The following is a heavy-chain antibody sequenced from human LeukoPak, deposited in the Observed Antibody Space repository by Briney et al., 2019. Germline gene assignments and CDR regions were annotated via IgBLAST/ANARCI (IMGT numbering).Heavy chain of an antibody. J-gene: IGHJ4*02. CDR2: INAGNGNT. V-gene: IGHV1-3*01. D-gene: IGHD1-1*01. Sequence: GASVKVSCKASGYTFTSYAMHWVRQAPGQRLEWMGWINAGNGNTKYSQKFQGRVTITRDTSASTAYMELSGLRSEDTAVYYCARVNWNDVEVFDYWGQGTLVTVSS. CDR3: ARVNWNDVEVFDY. CDR1: GYTFTSYA.